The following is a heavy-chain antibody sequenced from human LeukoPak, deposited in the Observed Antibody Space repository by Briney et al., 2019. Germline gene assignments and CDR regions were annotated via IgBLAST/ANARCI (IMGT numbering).Heavy chain of an antibody. J-gene: IGHJ4*02. CDR3: ARDNDYGDYLVY. CDR1: GFTFSSYE. CDR2: ISSSGSTI. Sequence: PGGSLRLSCAAFGFTFSSYEMNWVRQAPGKGLEWVSYISSSGSTIYYADSVKGRFTISRDNAKNSLYLQMNSLRAEDTAVYYCARDNDYGDYLVYWGQGTLVTVSS. D-gene: IGHD4-17*01. V-gene: IGHV3-48*03.